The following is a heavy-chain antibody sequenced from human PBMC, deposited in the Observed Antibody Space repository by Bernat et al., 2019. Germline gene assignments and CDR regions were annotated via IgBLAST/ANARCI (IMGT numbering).Heavy chain of an antibody. J-gene: IGHJ4*02. Sequence: EVQLVESGGGLVQPGRSLRLSCAASGFTFDDYAMHWVRQAPGKGLEWVSGISGSGGSTYYADSVKGRFTISRDNSKNTLYLQMNSLRAEDTAVYYCAGLTMIVVAGGFDYWGQGTLVTVSS. CDR3: AGLTMIVVAGGFDY. CDR2: ISGSGGST. D-gene: IGHD3-22*01. CDR1: GFTFDDYA. V-gene: IGHV3-23*04.